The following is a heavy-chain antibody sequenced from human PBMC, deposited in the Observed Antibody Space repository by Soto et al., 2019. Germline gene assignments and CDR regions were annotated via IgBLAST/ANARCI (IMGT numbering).Heavy chain of an antibody. D-gene: IGHD5-12*01. CDR3: ARHRRARGFSGYDADAFDI. J-gene: IGHJ3*02. CDR2: INPYSGVT. V-gene: IGHV1-2*04. CDR1: GYTFSGYY. Sequence: QVQLVQTGAEVKKPGASVKVSCKASGYTFSGYYIHWVRLAPGQGLEWMGWINPYSGVTNFTQKFQGWVTMTRDTSISTACMELNRLTSDDTAVYYCARHRRARGFSGYDADAFDIWGQGTMVTVSS.